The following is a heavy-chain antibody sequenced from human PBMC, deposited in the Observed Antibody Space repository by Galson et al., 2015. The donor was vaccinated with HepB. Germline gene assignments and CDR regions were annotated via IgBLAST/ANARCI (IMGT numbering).Heavy chain of an antibody. V-gene: IGHV3-7*03. CDR3: ARDNKWAWDF. Sequence: PRLSCAASGFTFSHYWMTWVRQAPGNGLEWVANIKPDGSEEEYVDSVKGRFTISRDNARDSLSLQMNSLRAEDTAVYYCARDNKWAWDFWGQGALVTVSS. D-gene: IGHD1-26*01. CDR2: IKPDGSEE. J-gene: IGHJ4*02. CDR1: GFTFSHYW.